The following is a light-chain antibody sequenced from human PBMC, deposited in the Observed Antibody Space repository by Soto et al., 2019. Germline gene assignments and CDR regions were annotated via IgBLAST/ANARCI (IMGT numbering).Light chain of an antibody. V-gene: IGKV1-8*01. CDR1: QGVSSY. CDR3: QQYESHSET. J-gene: IGKJ1*01. Sequence: AILMTQSPSSFSSSTGDRVTLTCRASQGVSSYLAWYQQKPGKAPRLLIYAASTLPSGVPSRFSGSGSGTDFTLTISRLQPDDSATYYCQQYESHSETFGQGTKVDIK. CDR2: AAS.